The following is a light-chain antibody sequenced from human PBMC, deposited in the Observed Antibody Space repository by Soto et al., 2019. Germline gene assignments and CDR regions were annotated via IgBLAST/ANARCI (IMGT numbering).Light chain of an antibody. J-gene: IGKJ1*01. CDR1: QDISNY. CDR2: DAS. Sequence: DIQMIQSPSSLSASVGDRVTITCQASQDISNYLNWYQQKPGKAPKLLIYDASNLETGVPSRFSGSGSGTDFTFTISSLQPEDIATYYCQQYDNLPPEGPFGQGTKVEI. V-gene: IGKV1-33*01. CDR3: QQYDNLPPEGP.